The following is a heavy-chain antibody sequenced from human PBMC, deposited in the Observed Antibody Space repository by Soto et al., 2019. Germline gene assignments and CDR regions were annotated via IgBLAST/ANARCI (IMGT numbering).Heavy chain of an antibody. J-gene: IGHJ6*02. CDR3: ARDFKLPKVPAAKANYYYGMDV. CDR1: GGSISSGDYY. V-gene: IGHV4-30-4*01. CDR2: IYYSGST. D-gene: IGHD2-2*01. Sequence: SETLSLTCTVSGGSISSGDYYWSWIRQPPGKGLEWIGYIYYSGSTYYNPSLKSRVTISVETSKNQFSLKLSSVTAADTAVYYCARDFKLPKVPAAKANYYYGMDVWGQGTTVTVSS.